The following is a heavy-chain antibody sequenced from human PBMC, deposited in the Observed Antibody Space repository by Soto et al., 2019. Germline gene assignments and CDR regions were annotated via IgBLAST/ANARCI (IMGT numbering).Heavy chain of an antibody. CDR2: SKDGGRT. V-gene: IGHV4-34*01. J-gene: IGHJ4*02. D-gene: IGHD5-12*01. CDR3: ARGQEGVVATH. Sequence: QVQLQQWGAGLLKPSETLSLNCAVNGGSLSGYYWSWIRQPPGKGLEWIGESKDGGRTNYSPSLKRRATISSDTSNNQFSLRLYSVTAADTGVYYCARGQEGVVATHWDQGTLVTVSS. CDR1: GGSLSGYY.